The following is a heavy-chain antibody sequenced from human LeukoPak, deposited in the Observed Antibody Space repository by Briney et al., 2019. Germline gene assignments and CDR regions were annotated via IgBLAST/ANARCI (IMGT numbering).Heavy chain of an antibody. D-gene: IGHD3-22*01. CDR3: ARGRYYDSSGYFNFASGSQALDY. V-gene: IGHV4-34*01. Sequence: SETLSLTCAVYGGSFSGYYWSWIRQPPGKGLEWIGEINHSGSTNYNPSLKSRVTISVDTSKNQFSLKLSSVTAADTAVYYCARGRYYDSSGYFNFASGSQALDYWGQGTLVTVSS. CDR1: GGSFSGYY. CDR2: INHSGST. J-gene: IGHJ4*02.